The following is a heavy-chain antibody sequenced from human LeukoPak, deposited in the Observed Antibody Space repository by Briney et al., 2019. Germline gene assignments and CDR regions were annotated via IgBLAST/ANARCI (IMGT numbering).Heavy chain of an antibody. J-gene: IGHJ5*02. CDR2: GYYSGTM. CDR1: GGSIKSNY. CDR3: AREGDPGSGHNYGNWLDP. Sequence: SETLSLTCTVSGGSIKSNYWSWIRQPPGKGLEWIGYGYYSGTMNYNPSFKSRVTISLDTSKSQFSLKLRFVTTADTAVYYCAREGDPGSGHNYGNWLDPWGQGTLVTVSS. V-gene: IGHV4-59*01. D-gene: IGHD2-15*01.